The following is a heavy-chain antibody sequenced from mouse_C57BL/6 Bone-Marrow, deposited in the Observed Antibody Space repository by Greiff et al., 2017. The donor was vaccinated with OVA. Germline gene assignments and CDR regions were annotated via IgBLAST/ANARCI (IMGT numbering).Heavy chain of an antibody. V-gene: IGHV14-4*01. J-gene: IGHJ2*01. Sequence: EVMLVESGAELVRPGASVKLSCTASGFNIKDDYMHWVKQRPEQGLEWIGWIDPENGDTEYASKFQGKATITADTSSNTAYLQLSSLTSEDTAVYYCTTLDGYYGGLFDYWGQGTTLTVSS. CDR1: GFNIKDDY. D-gene: IGHD2-3*01. CDR2: IDPENGDT. CDR3: TTLDGYYGGLFDY.